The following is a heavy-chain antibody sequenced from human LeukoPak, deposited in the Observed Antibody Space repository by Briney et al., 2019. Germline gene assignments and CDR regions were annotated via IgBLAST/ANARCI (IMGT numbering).Heavy chain of an antibody. CDR3: AKDHRGGWYGYFES. CDR2: IWHDESSE. J-gene: IGHJ4*02. CDR1: GFIFSNYG. D-gene: IGHD6-19*01. Sequence: PGGSLRLSCEASGFIFSNYGMYWVGQAPGKGLHGVAVIWHDESSEFYADSVRGRFSISRDNSKNTVYLQMNNLRAEDTALYYCAKDHRGGWYGYFESWSQGTLVTVSS. V-gene: IGHV3-33*06.